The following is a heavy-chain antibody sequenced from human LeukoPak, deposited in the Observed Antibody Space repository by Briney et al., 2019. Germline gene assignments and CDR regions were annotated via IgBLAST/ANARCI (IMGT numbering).Heavy chain of an antibody. V-gene: IGHV3-9*01. Sequence: GGSLRLSCAASGFTFDDYAMHWVRQAPGNGLELVSGISWNSGSIGYADSVKGRFTISRDNAKNSLYLQMNSLRAEDTALYYCAKDQNYYDSSGPGDPWGQGTLVTVSS. CDR3: AKDQNYYDSSGPGDP. CDR1: GFTFDDYA. J-gene: IGHJ5*02. CDR2: ISWNSGSI. D-gene: IGHD3-22*01.